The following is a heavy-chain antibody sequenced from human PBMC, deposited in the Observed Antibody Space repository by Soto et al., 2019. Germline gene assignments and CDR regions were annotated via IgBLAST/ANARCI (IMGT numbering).Heavy chain of an antibody. Sequence: GGSLRLSCAASGFTFSSYAMSWVRQAPGKGLEWVSAISGSGGSTYYADSVKGRFTISRDNSKNTLYLQMNSLRAEDTAVYYCAKSSDRHSLGYCSSTSCFPWLGHYYYYYYGMDVWGQGTTVTVSS. D-gene: IGHD2-2*01. CDR2: ISGSGGST. V-gene: IGHV3-23*01. CDR1: GFTFSSYA. CDR3: AKSSDRHSLGYCSSTSCFPWLGHYYYYYYGMDV. J-gene: IGHJ6*02.